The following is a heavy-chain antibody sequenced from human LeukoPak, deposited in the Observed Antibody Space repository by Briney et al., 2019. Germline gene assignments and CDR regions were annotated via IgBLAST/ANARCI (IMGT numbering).Heavy chain of an antibody. CDR3: ATDTLPAAAITY. J-gene: IGHJ4*02. V-gene: IGHV1-24*01. Sequence: ASVTVSCKVSGYTLTELSMHWVRQAPGKGLEWMGGFDPEDGETIYAQKFQGRVTMTEDTSTDTAYMELSSLRPEDTAVYYCATDTLPAAAITYWGQGTLVTVSS. CDR2: FDPEDGET. CDR1: GYTLTELS. D-gene: IGHD2-2*01.